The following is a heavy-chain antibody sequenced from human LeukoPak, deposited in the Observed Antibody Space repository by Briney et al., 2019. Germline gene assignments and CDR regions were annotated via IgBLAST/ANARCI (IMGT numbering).Heavy chain of an antibody. CDR2: INPNSGGT. J-gene: IGHJ4*02. CDR1: GYTFTVYY. V-gene: IGHV1-2*02. CDR3: ARVPKATPGHFDY. Sequence: ASVKVSCKASGYTFTVYYMHWVRQAPGQGLEWMGWINPNSGGTNYAQKFKSRVTTTRDTSISTAYMELSRLRSDDTAVYYCARVPKATPGHFDYWGQGTLVTVSS.